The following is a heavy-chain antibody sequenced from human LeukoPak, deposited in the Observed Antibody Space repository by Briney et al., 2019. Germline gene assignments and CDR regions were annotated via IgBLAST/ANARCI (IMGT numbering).Heavy chain of an antibody. J-gene: IGHJ4*02. CDR3: ARHYYDTSGYYGQDYFDY. CDR2: IKQDGTEK. V-gene: IGHV3-7*01. D-gene: IGHD3-22*01. CDR1: GFTFSYYW. Sequence: GGSLRLSCAASGFTFSYYWMSWVRQAPGKGPEWVANIKQDGTEKYYVDSVKGRFTISRDNAKNSLYLQMNSLRAEDTAVYYCARHYYDTSGYYGQDYFDYWGQGTLVTVSS.